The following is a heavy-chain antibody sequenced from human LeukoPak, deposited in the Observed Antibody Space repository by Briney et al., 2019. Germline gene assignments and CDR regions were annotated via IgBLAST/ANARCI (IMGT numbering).Heavy chain of an antibody. J-gene: IGHJ6*03. D-gene: IGHD5-12*01. CDR1: GFTFDDYA. CDR2: ISWDGGST. CDR3: AKDAGSGYVGDYGDYYYYYMDV. Sequence: GGSLRLSCAASGFTFDDYAMHWVRQAPGKGLEWVSLISWDGGSTYYADSVKGRFTISRDNSKNSLYLQMNSLRAEDTALYYYAKDAGSGYVGDYGDYYYYYMDVWGKGTTVTISS. V-gene: IGHV3-43D*03.